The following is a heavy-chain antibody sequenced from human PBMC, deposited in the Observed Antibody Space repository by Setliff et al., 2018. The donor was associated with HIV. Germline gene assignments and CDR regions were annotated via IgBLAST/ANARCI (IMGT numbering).Heavy chain of an antibody. J-gene: IGHJ4*02. Sequence: SETLSLTCAVYGGSFSGYYWSWVRQPPGKGLEWIGEIHHSGSTNNNPSLKSRVTISLAASKNQFSLKLRSVTVADTAVYFCARGPVVEFDSWGQGTLVTVSS. CDR1: GGSFSGYY. CDR2: IHHSGST. CDR3: ARGPVVEFDS. V-gene: IGHV4-34*01. D-gene: IGHD2-15*01.